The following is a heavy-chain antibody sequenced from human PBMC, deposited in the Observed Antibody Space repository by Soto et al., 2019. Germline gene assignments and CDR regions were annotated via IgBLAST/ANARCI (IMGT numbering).Heavy chain of an antibody. Sequence: QVQLVQPGAEVKKPGSSVKVSCKTSGGTFSGTFSNYDISWVRQAPSQGLEWMGGIIPIVGTANYARKFQDRVTIPADEFTITVYMALSRLKDEYTAVYYRARGAGTKIVVVSLGAFEIWCQGTMVIVSP. CDR1: GGTFSGTFSNYD. J-gene: IGHJ3*02. D-gene: IGHD3-22*01. CDR2: IIPIVGTA. CDR3: ARGAGTKIVVVSLGAFEI. V-gene: IGHV1-69*12.